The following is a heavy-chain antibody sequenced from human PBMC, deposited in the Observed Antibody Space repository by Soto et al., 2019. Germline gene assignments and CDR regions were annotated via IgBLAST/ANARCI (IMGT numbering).Heavy chain of an antibody. V-gene: IGHV3-48*03. CDR1: GFSFSTYE. Sequence: LRLACAASGFSFSTYEMNWVRQAPGKGPEWISYISSSGSIIYYADSVKGRFTISRDNAKNSLYLQMNNLRVDDTAFYYCARDTAFDSWGKGTLVTVSS. J-gene: IGHJ5*01. CDR2: ISSSGSII. CDR3: ARDTAFDS.